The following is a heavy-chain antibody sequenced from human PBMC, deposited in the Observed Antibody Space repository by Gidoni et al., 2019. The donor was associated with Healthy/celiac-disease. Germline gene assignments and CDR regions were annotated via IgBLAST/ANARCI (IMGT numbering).Heavy chain of an antibody. D-gene: IGHD3-22*01. J-gene: IGHJ6*02. CDR1: GFTFSSYS. Sequence: EVQLVESGGGLVKPGGSLRLSCAASGFTFSSYSMTWVRQAPGKGLEWVSSISSSSSYIYYADSVKGRFTISRDNAKNSLYLQMNSLRAEDTAVYYCARDWVGRGIVVVPDAYGMDVWGQGTTVTVSS. CDR3: ARDWVGRGIVVVPDAYGMDV. CDR2: ISSSSSYI. V-gene: IGHV3-21*01.